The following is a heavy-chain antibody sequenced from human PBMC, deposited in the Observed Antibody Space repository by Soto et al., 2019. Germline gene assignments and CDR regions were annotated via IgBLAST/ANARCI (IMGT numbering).Heavy chain of an antibody. D-gene: IGHD2-15*01. CDR3: ARAAVPYYYYGMDV. CDR1: GGSISSVDYY. J-gene: IGHJ6*02. V-gene: IGHV4-30-4*01. CDR2: IYYSGST. Sequence: SETLSLTCTVSGGSISSVDYYWSWICQPPGKGLEWIGYIYYSGSTSYNPSLQSRVTISVDTSKNQFSLKVNSVTAADTAVYYCARAAVPYYYYGMDVWGQGTTVTVSS.